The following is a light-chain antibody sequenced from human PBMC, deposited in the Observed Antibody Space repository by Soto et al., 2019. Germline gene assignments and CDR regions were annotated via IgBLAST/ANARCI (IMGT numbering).Light chain of an antibody. CDR2: GAS. V-gene: IGKV3-20*01. J-gene: IGKJ1*01. Sequence: EIVWAQSPGTLSLSPGERATLACRASQSLSSNYLAWYQQKPGQAPRLLIYGASSRATGIPDRFSGSGSGTDFTLTISRLEPEDFAVFYCHQCDSSPWTFGQGTKVDI. CDR1: QSLSSNY. CDR3: HQCDSSPWT.